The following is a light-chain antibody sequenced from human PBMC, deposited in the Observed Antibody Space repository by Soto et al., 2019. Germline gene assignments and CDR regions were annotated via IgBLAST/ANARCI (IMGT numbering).Light chain of an antibody. Sequence: QSVLTQSPSVSGAPGQRVSISCTGTSSNIGAGFDVHWYQQLPATAPKLLIYGNNNRPSGVPDRFSGSKSGTSASLAITGLQAEAEADYYCQSYATNLSGPSVFGTGTKLTVL. V-gene: IGLV1-40*01. CDR2: GNN. CDR1: SSNIGAGFD. CDR3: QSYATNLSGPSV. J-gene: IGLJ1*01.